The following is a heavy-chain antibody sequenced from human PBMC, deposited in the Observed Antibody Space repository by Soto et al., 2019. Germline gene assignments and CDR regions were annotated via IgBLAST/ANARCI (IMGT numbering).Heavy chain of an antibody. CDR1: GFTFSSYA. Sequence: GGSLRLSCAASGFTFSSYAMSWVRQAPGKGLEWVSAISGSGGSHIFYADSVKGRFTISRDNAKNSLYLQMNSLRAEDTAVYYCAIEKVGPTSIHVFDIWGQGTMVTVSS. CDR2: ISGSGGSHI. CDR3: AIEKVGPTSIHVFDI. V-gene: IGHV3-23*01. J-gene: IGHJ3*02. D-gene: IGHD1-26*01.